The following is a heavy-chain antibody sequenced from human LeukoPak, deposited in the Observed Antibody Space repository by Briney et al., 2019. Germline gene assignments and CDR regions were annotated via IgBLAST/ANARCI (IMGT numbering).Heavy chain of an antibody. CDR2: IIPIFGTA. CDR1: GGTFSSYA. CDR3: ARDLYSSSWTRAFDY. J-gene: IGHJ4*02. V-gene: IGHV1-69*06. D-gene: IGHD6-13*01. Sequence: SVKVSCKASGGTFSSYAISWVRQAPGQGLEWMGGIIPIFGTANYAQKFQGRVTITADKSTSTAYMELSSLRSEDTAVYYCARDLYSSSWTRAFDYWGQGTLVTVSS.